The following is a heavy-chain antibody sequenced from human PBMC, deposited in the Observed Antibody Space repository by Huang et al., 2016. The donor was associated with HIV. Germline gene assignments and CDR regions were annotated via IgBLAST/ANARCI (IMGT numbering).Heavy chain of an antibody. Sequence: VESGGRSVQPGGSIKLSCVGSTFTFGAYWMSWVRQPPGKGLEWVANIKQDESEKYYVDSVKGRFNISRDNARKVLCFEMDELRVEDTAIYFCATKTAGMDIWGQGTTVTVSS. J-gene: IGHJ6*02. CDR1: TFTFGAYW. CDR3: ATKTAGMDI. CDR2: IKQDESEK. D-gene: IGHD1-7*01. V-gene: IGHV3-7*01.